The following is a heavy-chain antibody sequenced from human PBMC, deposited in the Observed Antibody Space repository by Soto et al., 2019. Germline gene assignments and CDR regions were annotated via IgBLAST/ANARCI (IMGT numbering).Heavy chain of an antibody. CDR1: GYSISSGFY. V-gene: IGHV4-38-2*02. CDR2: VHHTGKT. Sequence: PSETLSLTCAVSGYSISSGFYWGWIRQPPGKGLEWIGNVHHTGKTDYTPSLKSRVTISLDTSKNQFSLKLTSVTAADTAVYYCARDRPSGSYGYWGQGTLVTVSS. CDR3: ARDRPSGSYGY. D-gene: IGHD1-26*01. J-gene: IGHJ4*02.